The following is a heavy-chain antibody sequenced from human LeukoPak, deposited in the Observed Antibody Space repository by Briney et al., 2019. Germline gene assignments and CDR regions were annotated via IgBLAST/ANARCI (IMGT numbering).Heavy chain of an antibody. CDR3: ARVVVPAALFYYFDY. J-gene: IGHJ4*02. Sequence: SVKVSCKASGGTFSSYAISWVRQAPGQGLEWMGGIIPIFGTANYAQKFQGRVTITADESTSTAYMGLSSLRSEDTAVYYCARVVVPAALFYYFDYWGQGTLVTVSS. CDR1: GGTFSSYA. D-gene: IGHD2-2*01. V-gene: IGHV1-69*13. CDR2: IIPIFGTA.